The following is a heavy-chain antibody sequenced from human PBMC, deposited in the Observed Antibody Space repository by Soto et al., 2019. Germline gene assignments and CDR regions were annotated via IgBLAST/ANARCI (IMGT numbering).Heavy chain of an antibody. J-gene: IGHJ6*02. CDR2: IYCSGTT. Sequence: SQTLSLTCTVSGGSISSYYCSWIRQPPRKGLEWIRYIYCSGTTNYNPSLKSRVTISVDTSKDQFSLKLSSVTAADTAVYSCARLMGATGYYYYGMDVWGQGTTVTVSS. CDR3: ARLMGATGYYYYGMDV. CDR1: GGSISSYY. V-gene: IGHV4-59*01. D-gene: IGHD1-26*01.